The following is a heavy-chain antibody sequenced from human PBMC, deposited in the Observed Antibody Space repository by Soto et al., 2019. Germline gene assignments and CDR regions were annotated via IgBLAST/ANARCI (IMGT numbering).Heavy chain of an antibody. J-gene: IGHJ5*02. CDR3: ERGRAGFFWSGRDDNWFAP. Sequence: QVQLQESGPGLVKPSQTLSLTCTVSGGSISSGGYYWSWIRQHPGKGLEWIGYIYYSGSTYYNPSLKSRLTISVDTSKNLFSLKLSSVTAADTAVYCERGRAGFFWSGRDDNWFAPWGQGTLVTVSS. V-gene: IGHV4-31*03. CDR1: GGSISSGGYY. D-gene: IGHD3-3*01. CDR2: IYYSGST.